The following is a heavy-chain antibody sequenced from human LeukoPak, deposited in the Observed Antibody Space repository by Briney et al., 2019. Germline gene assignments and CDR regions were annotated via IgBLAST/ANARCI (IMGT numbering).Heavy chain of an antibody. Sequence: PGGSLRLSCAASGFTFSRYSMKWVRQAPGKGLEWVSYISSASGSIYYADSVKGRFTISRDNAKNSLFLQMNSLRAEDTAVYYCARLPAYCSSTSCYYDYWGQGTLVTVSS. CDR3: ARLPAYCSSTSCYYDY. D-gene: IGHD2-2*01. CDR2: ISSASGSI. J-gene: IGHJ4*02. V-gene: IGHV3-48*04. CDR1: GFTFSRYS.